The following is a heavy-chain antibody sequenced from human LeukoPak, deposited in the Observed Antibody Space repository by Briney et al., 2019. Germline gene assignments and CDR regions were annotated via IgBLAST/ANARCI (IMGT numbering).Heavy chain of an antibody. J-gene: IGHJ4*02. CDR2: IIPIFGTA. Sequence: ASVKVSCKASGGTFSSYAMSWVRQAPGQGLEWMGVIIPIFGTANYAQKFQGRVTITTDESTSTAYMELGSLRSEDTAVYYCARSSLRFDLVYFDYWGQGTLVTVSS. CDR3: ARSSLRFDLVYFDY. V-gene: IGHV1-69*05. D-gene: IGHD3-3*01. CDR1: GGTFSSYA.